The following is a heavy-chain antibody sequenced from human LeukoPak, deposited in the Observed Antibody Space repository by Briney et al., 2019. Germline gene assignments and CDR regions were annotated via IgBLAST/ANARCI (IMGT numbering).Heavy chain of an antibody. V-gene: IGHV3-74*03. CDR3: ARDWYHAIDY. J-gene: IGHJ4*02. D-gene: IGHD2-2*01. CDR1: GFTFSNYA. CDR2: ITSDGIST. Sequence: GGSLRLSCAASGFTFSNYAMHWVRQPPGKGLVWVARITSDGISTTYAESVKGRFTISRDNAKNTLYLQMNSLRAEDTAVYYCARDWYHAIDYWGQGALVTVSS.